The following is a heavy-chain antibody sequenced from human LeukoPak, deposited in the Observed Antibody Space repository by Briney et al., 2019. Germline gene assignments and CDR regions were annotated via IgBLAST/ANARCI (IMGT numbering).Heavy chain of an antibody. CDR2: INPRGGST. J-gene: IGHJ5*02. CDR1: GYLFITYY. D-gene: IGHD2-15*01. CDR3: ARSDIRPGWFDP. V-gene: IGHV1-46*01. Sequence: ASVKVSCKASGYLFITYYMHWVQQAPGQGLEWMGIINPRGGSTSYAQKFQGRVTMTRDTSTSTVYMELSSLRSEDTAVYYCARSDIRPGWFDPWGQGTLVTVSS.